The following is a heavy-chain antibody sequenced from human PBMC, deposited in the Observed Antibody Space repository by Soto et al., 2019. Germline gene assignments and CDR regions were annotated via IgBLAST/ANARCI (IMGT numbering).Heavy chain of an antibody. J-gene: IGHJ5*02. CDR3: ARHDEFDGGSYH. V-gene: IGHV4-39*01. D-gene: IGHD1-26*01. CDR1: GGSISSSSYY. CDR2: IYYSGST. Sequence: SETLSLTCTVSGGSISSSSYYWGWIRQPPGKGLEWIGSIYYSGSTYYNPSLKSRVTISVDTSKNQFSLKLSSVTAADTAVYYCARHDEFDGGSYHWGQGTLVTVSS.